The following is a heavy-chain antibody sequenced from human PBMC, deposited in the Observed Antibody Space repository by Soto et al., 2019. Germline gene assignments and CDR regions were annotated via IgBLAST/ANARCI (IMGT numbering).Heavy chain of an antibody. CDR1: GGTFSGYA. V-gene: IGHV1-69*06. CDR2: IIPIFGTA. CDR3: ARGYSSSWSPGY. D-gene: IGHD6-13*01. J-gene: IGHJ4*02. Sequence: ASVKVSCKAAGGTFSGYAISWVRQAPGQGLEWMGGIIPIFGTANYAQKFQGRVTITADKSTSTAYMELSSLRSEDTAVYYCARGYSSSWSPGYWGQGTLVTASS.